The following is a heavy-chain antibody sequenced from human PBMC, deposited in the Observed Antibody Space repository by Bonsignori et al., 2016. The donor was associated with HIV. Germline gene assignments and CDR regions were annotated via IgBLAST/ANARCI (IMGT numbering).Heavy chain of an antibody. Sequence: VRQAPGKGLEWVSSISSSSSYIYYADSVKGRFTISRDNAKNSLYLQMNSLRAEDTAVYYCARAYSSSCFDYWGQGTLVTVSS. D-gene: IGHD6-6*01. CDR3: ARAYSSSCFDY. CDR2: ISSSSSYI. V-gene: IGHV3-21*01. J-gene: IGHJ4*02.